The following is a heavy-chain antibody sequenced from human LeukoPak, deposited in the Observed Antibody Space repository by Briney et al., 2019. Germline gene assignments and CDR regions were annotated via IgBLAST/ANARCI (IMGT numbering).Heavy chain of an antibody. CDR2: ISSSSSYI. Sequence: GGSLRLSCAASGFTFSSYSMNWVRQAPGKGLEWVSSISSSSSYIYYADSVKGRFTISRDNAKNSLYLQMNSLRAEDTAVYYCARDKGDYGTDYWGQGTLVTVSS. CDR3: ARDKGDYGTDY. D-gene: IGHD4-17*01. CDR1: GFTFSSYS. V-gene: IGHV3-21*01. J-gene: IGHJ4*02.